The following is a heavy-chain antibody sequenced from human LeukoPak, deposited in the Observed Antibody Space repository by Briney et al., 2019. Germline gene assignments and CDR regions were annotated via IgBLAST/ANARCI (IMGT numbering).Heavy chain of an antibody. CDR1: GGSFSGYY. CDR3: ARRSGSYFDFDY. CDR2: INHSGST. D-gene: IGHD1-26*01. Sequence: SETLSLTCAVYGGSFSGYYWSWIRQPPGKGLEWIGEINHSGSTNYNPSLKSRVTISVDTSKNQFSLKLSSVTAADTAVYYCARRSGSYFDFDYWGQGTLVTVSS. J-gene: IGHJ4*02. V-gene: IGHV4-34*01.